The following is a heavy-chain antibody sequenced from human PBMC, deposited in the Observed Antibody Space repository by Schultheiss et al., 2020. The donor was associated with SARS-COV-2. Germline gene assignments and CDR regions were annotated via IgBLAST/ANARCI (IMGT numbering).Heavy chain of an antibody. J-gene: IGHJ6*02. D-gene: IGHD1-7*01. Sequence: SETLSLTCAVYGGSFSGYYWSWIRQPPGKGLEWIGEINHSGSTNYNPSLKSRVTISVDTSKNQFSLQLNSVTPEDTAVYYCAKSGTIDYYYYGMDVWGQGTTVTVSS. CDR2: INHSGST. CDR1: GGSFSGYY. V-gene: IGHV4-34*01. CDR3: AKSGTIDYYYYGMDV.